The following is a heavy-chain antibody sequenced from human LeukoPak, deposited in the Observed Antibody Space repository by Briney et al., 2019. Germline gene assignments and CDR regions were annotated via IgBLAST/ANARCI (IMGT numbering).Heavy chain of an antibody. CDR2: INHSGST. V-gene: IGHV4-34*01. CDR1: GGSFSGYY. D-gene: IGHD3-16*02. Sequence: SETLSLTCAVYGGSFSGYYWSWIRQPPGKGLEWIGEINHSGSTNYNPSLKSRVTTSVDTSKNQFSLKLSSVTAADTAVYYCASRSRGLFDYWGQGTLVTVSS. J-gene: IGHJ4*02. CDR3: ASRSRGLFDY.